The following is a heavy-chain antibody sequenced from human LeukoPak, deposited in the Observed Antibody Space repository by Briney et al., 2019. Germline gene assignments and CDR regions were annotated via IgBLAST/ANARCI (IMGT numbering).Heavy chain of an antibody. CDR3: ARTGPYGDYVRAFDY. J-gene: IGHJ4*02. Sequence: GGSLRLSCAASGFTFSSYSMNWVRQAPGKGLEWVSYISSSSTIYYADSVKGRFTISRDNAKNSLYLQMNSLRDEDTAVYYCARTGPYGDYVRAFDYWGQGTLVTVSS. CDR1: GFTFSSYS. CDR2: ISSSSTI. D-gene: IGHD4-17*01. V-gene: IGHV3-48*02.